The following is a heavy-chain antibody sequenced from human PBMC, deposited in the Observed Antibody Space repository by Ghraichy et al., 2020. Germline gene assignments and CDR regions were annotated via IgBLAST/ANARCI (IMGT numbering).Heavy chain of an antibody. V-gene: IGHV3-48*03. Sequence: GGSLRLSCAASGFTFSSYEMNWVRQAPGKGLEWVSYISSSGSTIYYADSVKGRFTISRDNAKNSLYLQMNSLRAEDTAVYYCARRRYSSSSFDYWGQGTLVTVSS. D-gene: IGHD6-6*01. CDR2: ISSSGSTI. CDR3: ARRRYSSSSFDY. J-gene: IGHJ4*02. CDR1: GFTFSSYE.